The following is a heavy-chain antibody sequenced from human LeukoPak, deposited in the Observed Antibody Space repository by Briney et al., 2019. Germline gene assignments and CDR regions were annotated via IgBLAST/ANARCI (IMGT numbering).Heavy chain of an antibody. D-gene: IGHD6-13*01. CDR1: GYTFSTYW. CDR3: ASSSSSWDNWFDP. Sequence: GGSLRLSCAASGYTFSTYWMHWVRQGPGKGLVWVSRINEDGTSTSYAESVRGRFTISRDNSKNTLYLQMNSLRAEDTAVYYCASSSSSWDNWFDPWGQGTLVTVSS. V-gene: IGHV3-74*01. J-gene: IGHJ5*02. CDR2: INEDGTST.